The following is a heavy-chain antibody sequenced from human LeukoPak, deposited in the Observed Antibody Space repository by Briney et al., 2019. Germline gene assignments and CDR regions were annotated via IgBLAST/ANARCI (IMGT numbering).Heavy chain of an antibody. D-gene: IGHD6-19*01. V-gene: IGHV1-8*01. Sequence: ASVKVSCKASGYTFTSYDINWVRQATGQGLEWMGWMNPNSGNTGYAQKFQGRVTMTRITSISTAYMELSSLRSEDTAVYYCARAYSSGFYYYYGMDVWGQGTTVTVSS. J-gene: IGHJ6*02. CDR2: MNPNSGNT. CDR3: ARAYSSGFYYYYGMDV. CDR1: GYTFTSYD.